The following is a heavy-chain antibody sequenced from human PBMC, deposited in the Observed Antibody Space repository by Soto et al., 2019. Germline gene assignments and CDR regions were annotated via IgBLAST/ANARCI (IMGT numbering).Heavy chain of an antibody. D-gene: IGHD4-17*01. CDR3: ARDDRVCGDYGVKFHS. V-gene: IGHV1-18*01. J-gene: IGHJ4*02. Sequence: QVQLVQSGAEVKKPGASVKVSCKASGYTFIDYGFSWVRQAPGQGLEWMGWISAYNGNTRNAQKFQGRLTMTRETSTRTAYLELRSLRSDATPVYYCARDDRVCGDYGVKFHSWGQGTLVTVSS. CDR1: GYTFIDYG. CDR2: ISAYNGNT.